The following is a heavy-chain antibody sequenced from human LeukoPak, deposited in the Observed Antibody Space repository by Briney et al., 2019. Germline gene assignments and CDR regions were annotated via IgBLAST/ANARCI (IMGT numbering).Heavy chain of an antibody. CDR1: GYIFTTYW. CDR3: ARHAGQNSGYDPLRE. CDR2: IYPGASDT. Sequence: GVPLQISCKASGYIFTTYWIGWVRPMPGKGLEWMGTIYPGASDTRSSPSFQGQVTMSADKSLTTAYLQWSSLKASDTAMYYCARHAGQNSGYDPLREWGQGTLVTVSS. V-gene: IGHV5-51*01. D-gene: IGHD5-12*01. J-gene: IGHJ4*02.